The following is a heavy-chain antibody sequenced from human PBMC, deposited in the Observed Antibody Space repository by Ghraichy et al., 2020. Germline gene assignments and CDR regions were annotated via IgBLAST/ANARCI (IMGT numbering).Heavy chain of an antibody. J-gene: IGHJ4*02. D-gene: IGHD6-19*01. Sequence: GGSLRLSCAVSGFTFSSFWMTWVRQAPGKGLEWVANINEGGHGEYYVDSVKGRFTISRDNAKNSLYLQMSSLRVEDTAVYYCARVCRCGWGSDYWGQGILLTVSS. CDR1: GFTFSSFW. CDR2: INEGGHGE. CDR3: ARVCRCGWGSDY. V-gene: IGHV3-7*03.